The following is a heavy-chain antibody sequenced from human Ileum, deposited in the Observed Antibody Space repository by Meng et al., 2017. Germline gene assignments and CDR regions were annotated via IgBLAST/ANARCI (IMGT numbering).Heavy chain of an antibody. CDR2: IYYSGST. CDR3: ARGLSGSPTDGLPRREFVY. CDR1: GGSISSGGYY. V-gene: IGHV4-31*03. D-gene: IGHD3-16*01. Sequence: LRLSCTVSGGSISSGGYYWSWIRQHPGKGLEWIGYIYYSGSTYYNPSLKSRVTISVDTSKNQFSLKLSSVTAADTAVYYCARGLSGSPTDGLPRREFVYWGQGTLVTVSS. J-gene: IGHJ4*02.